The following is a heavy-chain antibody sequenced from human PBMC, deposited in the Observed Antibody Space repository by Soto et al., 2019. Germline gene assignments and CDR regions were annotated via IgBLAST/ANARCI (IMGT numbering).Heavy chain of an antibody. CDR3: ARLFREGYCSGGSCYYYYGMDV. D-gene: IGHD2-15*01. Sequence: GESLKISCXGSGYSFTSYWISWVRQMPGKGLEWMGRIDPSDSYTNYSPSFQGHVTISADKSISTAYLQWSSLKASDTAMYYCARLFREGYCSGGSCYYYYGMDVWGQGTTVTVSS. CDR1: GYSFTSYW. CDR2: IDPSDSYT. J-gene: IGHJ6*02. V-gene: IGHV5-10-1*01.